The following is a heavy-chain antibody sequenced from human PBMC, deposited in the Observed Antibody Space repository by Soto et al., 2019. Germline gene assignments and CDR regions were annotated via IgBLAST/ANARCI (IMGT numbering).Heavy chain of an antibody. CDR2: FDPEDGET. CDR3: ATGVYGPGGWFDP. Sequence: ASVKVSCKVSGYTLTELSMHWVRQAPGKGLGWMGGFDPEDGETIYAQKFQGRVTMTEDTSTDTAYMELSSLRSEDTAVYYCATGVYGPGGWFDPWGQGTLVTVS. CDR1: GYTLTELS. D-gene: IGHD6-13*01. J-gene: IGHJ5*02. V-gene: IGHV1-24*01.